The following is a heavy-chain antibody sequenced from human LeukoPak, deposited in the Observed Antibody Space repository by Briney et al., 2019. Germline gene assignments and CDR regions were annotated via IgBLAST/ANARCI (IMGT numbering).Heavy chain of an antibody. D-gene: IGHD2-2*01. CDR3: ARISDCSSSSCPYYYYMDV. V-gene: IGHV4-4*07. CDR2: IYTSGST. Sequence: PSETLSLTCTVSGGSIRSYYWSWIRQPAGKGLEWIGRIYTSGSTNYNPSLESRVTMSVDTSKNQFSLKLSSVTAADTAVYYCARISDCSSSSCPYYYYMDVWGKGTTVTVSS. CDR1: GGSIRSYY. J-gene: IGHJ6*03.